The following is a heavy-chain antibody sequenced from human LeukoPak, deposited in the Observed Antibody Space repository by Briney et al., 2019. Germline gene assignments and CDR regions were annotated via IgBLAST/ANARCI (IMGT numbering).Heavy chain of an antibody. V-gene: IGHV1-18*01. J-gene: IGHJ6*04. CDR3: AGIPVFGVVLHQEPV. D-gene: IGHD3-3*01. CDR2: ISAYNGNT. Sequence: ASVKVSCKASGYTFTSYGISWVRQAPGQGLEWVGWISAYNGNTNYAQKLQGRVTMTTDTSTNTVYMELSSLRSEDTAVYFCAGIPVFGVVLHQEPVWGKGTTVTVSS. CDR1: GYTFTSYG.